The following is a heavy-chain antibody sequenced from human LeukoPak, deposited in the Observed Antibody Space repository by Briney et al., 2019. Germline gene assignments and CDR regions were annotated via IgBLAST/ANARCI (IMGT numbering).Heavy chain of an antibody. V-gene: IGHV4-34*01. D-gene: IGHD6-19*01. Sequence: SETLSLTCAVYGGSFSGYYWSWIRQPPGKGLEWVGEIKHSGSTNYNPSLKSRVTISVDTSKNQFSLKLSSVTAADTAVYYCARGLSSGWTSSCRRPARYFDYWGQGTLVTVSS. J-gene: IGHJ4*02. CDR3: ARGLSSGWTSSCRRPARYFDY. CDR2: IKHSGST. CDR1: GGSFSGYY.